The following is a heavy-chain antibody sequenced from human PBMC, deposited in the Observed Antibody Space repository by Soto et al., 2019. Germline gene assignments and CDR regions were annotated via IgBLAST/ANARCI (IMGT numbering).Heavy chain of an antibody. J-gene: IGHJ4*02. CDR2: IYYSGST. CDR1: GGSISDYY. CDR3: ARYKILEWLPLRGFDY. V-gene: IGHV4-59*06. D-gene: IGHD3-3*01. Sequence: SETLSLTCTVSGGSISDYYWSWIRQPPGKGLGWIAYIYYSGSTYYNPSLKSRVTISVDTSKNQFSLKLSSATTADTAVYYCARYKILEWLPLRGFDYWGQGTLVTVSS.